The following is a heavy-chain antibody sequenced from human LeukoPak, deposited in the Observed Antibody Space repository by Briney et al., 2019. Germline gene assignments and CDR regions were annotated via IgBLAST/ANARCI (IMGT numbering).Heavy chain of an antibody. CDR3: ARDWAFLHYYDSSGYADY. D-gene: IGHD3-22*01. CDR2: IIPILGIA. Sequence: ASVKVSCKASGGIFSSYAISWVRQAPGQGLEWMGRIIPILGIANYAQKFQGRVTITADKSTSTAYMELSSLRSEDTAVYYCARDWAFLHYYDSSGYADYWGQGTLVTVSS. J-gene: IGHJ4*02. CDR1: GGIFSSYA. V-gene: IGHV1-69*04.